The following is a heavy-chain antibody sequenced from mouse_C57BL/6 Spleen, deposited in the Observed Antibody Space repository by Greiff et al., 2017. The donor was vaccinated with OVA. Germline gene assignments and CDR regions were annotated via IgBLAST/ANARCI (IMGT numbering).Heavy chain of an antibody. J-gene: IGHJ4*01. CDR1: GFSLTSYG. CDR2: IWSGGST. D-gene: IGHD3-2*02. Sequence: QVQLQQSGPGLVQPSQCLSISCTVSGFSLTSYGVHWVRQSPGKGLEWLGVIWSGGSTDYNAAFISRLSISKDNSKSQVFFKMNRLQADDTAIYYCAQSWTSSGYYAMDYWGQGTSVTVSS. CDR3: AQSWTSSGYYAMDY. V-gene: IGHV2-2*01.